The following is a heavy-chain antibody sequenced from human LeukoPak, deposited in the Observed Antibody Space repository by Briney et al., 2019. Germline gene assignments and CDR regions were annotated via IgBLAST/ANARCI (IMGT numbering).Heavy chain of an antibody. J-gene: IGHJ3*02. CDR2: IKSKFDGGTT. CDR3: TTVQRIVLQLLEWPHDAFDI. CDR1: GFSFSNAW. Sequence: GGSLRLSCGASGFSFSNAWMSWVRQAAGRGLEWVGHIKSKFDGGTTDYAAPVKGRFTISRDDSKDTLYLQMNRLKTEDTAVYFCTTVQRIVLQLLEWPHDAFDIWGQGTMVTVSS. D-gene: IGHD3-3*01. V-gene: IGHV3-15*01.